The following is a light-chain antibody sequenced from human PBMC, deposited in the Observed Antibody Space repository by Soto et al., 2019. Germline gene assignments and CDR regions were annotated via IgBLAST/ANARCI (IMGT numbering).Light chain of an antibody. V-gene: IGKV3-20*01. J-gene: IGKJ5*01. CDR3: QRHRGS. Sequence: EIVLTQSPGTVSLSPGERATLSCRASQSVSSSYLAWYQQKPGQAPRLLIYGASSRATGIPDRFSGSGSGTDFTLTTSRLEPEDFAGYCCQRHRGSFGQGTRVAIK. CDR2: GAS. CDR1: QSVSSSY.